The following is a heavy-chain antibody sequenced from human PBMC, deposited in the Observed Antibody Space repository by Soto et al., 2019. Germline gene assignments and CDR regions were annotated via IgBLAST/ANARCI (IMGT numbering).Heavy chain of an antibody. CDR3: ARGSCSSTSCYGYDAFDI. CDR2: IDPSDSYT. V-gene: IGHV5-10-1*01. Sequence: PGESLKISCKGSVYSFTSYWISWVRQMPGKGLEWMGRIDPSDSYTNYSPSFQGHVTISADKSISTAYLQWSSLKASDTAMYYCARGSCSSTSCYGYDAFDIWGQGTMVTVSS. D-gene: IGHD2-2*01. CDR1: VYSFTSYW. J-gene: IGHJ3*02.